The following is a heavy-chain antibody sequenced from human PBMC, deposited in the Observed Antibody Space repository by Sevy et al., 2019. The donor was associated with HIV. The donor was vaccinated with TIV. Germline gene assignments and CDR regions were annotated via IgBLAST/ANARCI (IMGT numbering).Heavy chain of an antibody. V-gene: IGHV3-30*03. CDR3: XXXXXXXMAVTFDN. CDR1: GFTFSGYG. D-gene: IGHD2-21*02. CDR2: INFDGSNK. J-gene: IGHJ4*02. Sequence: GGSLRLSCAASGFTFSGYGMHWVRQAPGKGLEWVAVINFDGSNKYYADSVKGRLTISRDNSKNVLYLQMNSLRADDXAXXXXXXXXXXXMAVTFDNWGKGSLVTVSS.